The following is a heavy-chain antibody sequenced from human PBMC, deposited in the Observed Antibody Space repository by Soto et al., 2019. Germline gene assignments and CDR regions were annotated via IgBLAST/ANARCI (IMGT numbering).Heavy chain of an antibody. CDR2: ISGSGDST. CDR3: ARDVGLGIAAAGKGYFDY. V-gene: IGHV3-23*01. J-gene: IGHJ4*02. CDR1: GFTFSGYA. Sequence: GGSLRLSCAASGFTFSGYAMNWVRQAPGKGLEWVSTISGSGDSTYYADSVKGRFTISRDNSKNTLFLQMNSLRAVDTAVYYCARDVGLGIAAAGKGYFDYWGQGTLVTVSS. D-gene: IGHD6-13*01.